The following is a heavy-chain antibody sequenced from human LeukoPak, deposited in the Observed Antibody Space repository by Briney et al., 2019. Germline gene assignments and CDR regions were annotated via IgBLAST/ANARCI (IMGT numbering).Heavy chain of an antibody. D-gene: IGHD6-19*01. J-gene: IGHJ6*02. CDR2: INPSGDST. Sequence: ASVKVSCKASGYTFSNYYMHWVRQAPGQGLEWMGIINPSGDSTSYAQKFQGRVTMTRDTSTSTVYVGLSSLRSEDTAVYYCARDSSGWANYYYYGMDVWGRGTTVTVSS. CDR3: ARDSSGWANYYYYGMDV. V-gene: IGHV1-46*01. CDR1: GYTFSNYY.